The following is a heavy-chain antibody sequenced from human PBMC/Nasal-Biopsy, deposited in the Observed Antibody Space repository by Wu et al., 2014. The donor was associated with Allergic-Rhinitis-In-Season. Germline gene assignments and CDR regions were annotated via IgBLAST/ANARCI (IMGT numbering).Heavy chain of an antibody. CDR2: ISSGGSNPI. CDR3: ARDHNWGFDY. D-gene: IGHD7-27*01. J-gene: IGHJ4*02. V-gene: IGHV3-48*02. CDR1: GFTFSSYS. Sequence: LRLSCAASGFTFSSYSMNWVRQAPGKGLEYISYISSGGSNPISYADSVKGRFTISRDNAKNSLYLQMNSLRDEDTAVYYCARDHNWGFDYWGQGALVTVSS.